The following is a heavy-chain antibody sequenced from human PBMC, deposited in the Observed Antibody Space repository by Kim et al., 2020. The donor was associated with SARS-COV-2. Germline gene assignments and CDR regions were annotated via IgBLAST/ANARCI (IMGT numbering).Heavy chain of an antibody. CDR2: ISPGGTTI. CDR3: AAGGGGRIILPGTRDY. V-gene: IGHV3-48*03. D-gene: IGHD3-16*01. Sequence: GGSLRLSCGGSGFPFSSYELNWVRQTPGKGLEWLSYISPGGTTIFYAGSVKGRFTVSRDNAKNSLFLQMSGLRVEDSALYYCAAGGGGRIILPGTRDYWGQGTLVTVSS. CDR1: GFPFSSYE. J-gene: IGHJ4*02.